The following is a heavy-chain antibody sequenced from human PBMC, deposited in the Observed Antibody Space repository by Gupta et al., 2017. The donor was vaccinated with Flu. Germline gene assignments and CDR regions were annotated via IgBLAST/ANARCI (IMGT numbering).Heavy chain of an antibody. CDR1: GASMSGSRYS. Sequence: QLHPQESDQGMVKPSWTLYITCTVSGASMSGSRYSWGCIRQSPGQGLEWIGNVYDRGTTYYNSSLKSRLTISVDTSKNQFALKLSSVTAADTAVYHCARLKSSYDSSGPPGWFDPWGQGTLVTVSS. D-gene: IGHD3-22*01. CDR3: ARLKSSYDSSGPPGWFDP. V-gene: IGHV4-39*01. CDR2: VYDRGTT. J-gene: IGHJ5*02.